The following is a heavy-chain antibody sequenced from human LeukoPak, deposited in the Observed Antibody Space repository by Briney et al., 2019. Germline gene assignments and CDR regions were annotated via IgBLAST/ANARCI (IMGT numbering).Heavy chain of an antibody. CDR3: TRILYDYVWGSYRH. CDR2: IRSKANSYAT. Sequence: GGSLKLSCAASGFTFSGSAMHWVRQASGKGLEWVGRIRSKANSYATAYAASVKGRFTISRDDSKNTAYLQMNSLKTEDTAVYYCTRILYDYVWGSYRHWGQGTLVTVSS. J-gene: IGHJ4*02. V-gene: IGHV3-73*01. CDR1: GFTFSGSA. D-gene: IGHD3-16*02.